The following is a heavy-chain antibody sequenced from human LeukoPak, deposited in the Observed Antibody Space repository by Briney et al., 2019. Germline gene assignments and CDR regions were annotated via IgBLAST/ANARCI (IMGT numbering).Heavy chain of an antibody. CDR1: GFTFSNFS. J-gene: IGHJ4*02. Sequence: PVGSLRLSCAASGFTFSNFSMSWVRQAPGKGLEWVANISRDGSQKYYVDSVKGRFTISRDHAKNSLYLQMNSLRAQDTAVYYCAREGLNYDNLTGYYPRGYFDYWGQGTLVTASS. CDR3: AREGLNYDNLTGYYPRGYFDY. V-gene: IGHV3-7*05. D-gene: IGHD3-9*01. CDR2: ISRDGSQK.